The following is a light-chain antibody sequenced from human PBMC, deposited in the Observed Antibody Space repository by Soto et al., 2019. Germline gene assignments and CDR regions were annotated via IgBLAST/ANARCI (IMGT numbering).Light chain of an antibody. J-gene: IGLJ2*01. Sequence: QPVLTQSPSASASPGASVKLTCTLSSAHTNYAIAWHQQQPKKGPRYLMKVNTDGSHIKGDGIPDLFSGSSSGAERYLTISSLQSEDEADYYCQTWGTYVVFGGGTKLTVL. CDR3: QTWGTYVV. CDR2: VNTDGSH. CDR1: SAHTNYA. V-gene: IGLV4-69*01.